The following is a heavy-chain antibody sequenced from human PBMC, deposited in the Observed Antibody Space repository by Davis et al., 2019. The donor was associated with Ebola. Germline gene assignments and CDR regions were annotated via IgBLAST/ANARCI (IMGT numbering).Heavy chain of an antibody. V-gene: IGHV3-23*01. Sequence: PGGSLRLSCAASGFNFRTYAMSWVRQAPGKGLEWVLSISATGGNSYYADSVKGRFTISRDNSKNTLYLQMNSLRAEDTAVYYCANMFGSGWYIGYFDYWGQGTLVTVSS. CDR1: GFNFRTYA. CDR2: ISATGGNS. D-gene: IGHD6-19*01. J-gene: IGHJ4*02. CDR3: ANMFGSGWYIGYFDY.